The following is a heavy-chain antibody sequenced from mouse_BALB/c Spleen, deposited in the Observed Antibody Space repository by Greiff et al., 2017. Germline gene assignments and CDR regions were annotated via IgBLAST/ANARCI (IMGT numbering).Heavy chain of an antibody. V-gene: IGHV14-3*02. CDR2: IDPANGNT. D-gene: IGHD1-1*01. J-gene: IGHJ4*01. CDR3: ARCLSTTVAGYAMDY. Sequence: VQLQQSGAELAKPGASVKMSCKASGFNIKDTYMHWVKQRPEQGLEWIGRIDPANGNTNYDPNFQGKATITTDTSSNTAYLQLSSLTSEDTAVYYCARCLSTTVAGYAMDYWGQGTSVTVSS. CDR1: GFNIKDTY.